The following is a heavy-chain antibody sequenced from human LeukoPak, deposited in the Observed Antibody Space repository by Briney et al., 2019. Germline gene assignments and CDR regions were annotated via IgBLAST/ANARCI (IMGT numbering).Heavy chain of an antibody. D-gene: IGHD3-16*01. Sequence: PSETLSLTCTVSGGSLSSYYWSWIRQPAGKGLEWIGRIYTSGSTNYNPSLKSRVTMSVDTSKNQFSLKLSSVTAADTAVYYCAXXXXXXXWGSYDTYMDVWGKGTTVTISS. V-gene: IGHV4-4*07. J-gene: IGHJ6*03. CDR1: GGSLSSYY. CDR3: AXXXXXXXWGSYDTYMDV. CDR2: IYTSGST.